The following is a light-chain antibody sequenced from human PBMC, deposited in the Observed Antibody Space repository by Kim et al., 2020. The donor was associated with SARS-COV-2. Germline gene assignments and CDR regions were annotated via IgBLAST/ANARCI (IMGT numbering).Light chain of an antibody. CDR3: NSRDSSGNHV. V-gene: IGLV3-19*01. CDR2: GQN. CDR1: SIRGFS. J-gene: IGLJ1*01. Sequence: SSELTQDPAVSVALGQTVRITCQGASIRGFSPSWYQQKPGQAPVLVIYGQNNRPAGIPDRFSGSSSGNTGSLTITGAQAEDEADYYCNSRDSSGNHVFGLGTQLTVL.